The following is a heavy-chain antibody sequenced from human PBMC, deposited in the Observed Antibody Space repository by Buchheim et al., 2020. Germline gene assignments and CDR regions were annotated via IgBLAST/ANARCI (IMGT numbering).Heavy chain of an antibody. CDR3: AGAPGSIGWFDP. Sequence: QVQLVQSGAEVKKPGASVKVSCKASGYTFTSYYMHWVRQAPGQGLEGMGIINHSGGSTSYAQEFQGRVTMTRDTSKSTVYMKLSSLRSEDTAVYYCAGAPGSIGWFDPGGQGTL. D-gene: IGHD3-10*01. CDR2: INHSGGST. V-gene: IGHV1-46*01. CDR1: GYTFTSYY. J-gene: IGHJ5*02.